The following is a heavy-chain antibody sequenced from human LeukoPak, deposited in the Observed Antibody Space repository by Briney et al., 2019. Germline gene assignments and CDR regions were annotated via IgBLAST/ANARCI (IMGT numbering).Heavy chain of an antibody. J-gene: IGHJ4*02. CDR2: IYSGGST. Sequence: PGGSLRLSCAASGFTFDDYAMHWVRQAPGKGLEWVSVIYSGGSTYYADSVKGRFTISRDNSKNTLYLQMNSLRAEDTGVYYCAKDLSSGSRRAYWGQGTLVTVSS. V-gene: IGHV3-NL1*01. CDR1: GFTFDDYA. CDR3: AKDLSSGSRRAY. D-gene: IGHD6-19*01.